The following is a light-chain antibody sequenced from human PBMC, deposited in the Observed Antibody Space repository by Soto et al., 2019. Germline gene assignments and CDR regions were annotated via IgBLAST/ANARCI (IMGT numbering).Light chain of an antibody. Sequence: QSVLSQPPSVSAAPGHKVTISCSASNSGIGNNFVSWYQHLPVAAPKLLIFENDKRPSGIPDRFSGSRSATSATLDITGLQTGDEADYYCGTWHNILSAYVIGTGTKVTVL. J-gene: IGLJ1*01. CDR1: NSGIGNNF. V-gene: IGLV1-51*01. CDR3: GTWHNILSAYV. CDR2: END.